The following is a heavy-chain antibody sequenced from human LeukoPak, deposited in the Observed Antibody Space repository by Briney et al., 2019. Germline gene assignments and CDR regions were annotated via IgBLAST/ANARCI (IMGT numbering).Heavy chain of an antibody. CDR2: IGASCIYI. Sequence: GWALRLSCAASGFTFSTYSMNWVRQAAGKGLELCSSIGASCIYIYYAGSINDRFTISRDNAKHSLFLQMNSLRADDTAVYYCVRVGSGATREDAFDMWGQGTMVTVSS. CDR3: VRVGSGATREDAFDM. CDR1: GFTFSTYS. D-gene: IGHD1-26*01. J-gene: IGHJ3*02. V-gene: IGHV3-21*01.